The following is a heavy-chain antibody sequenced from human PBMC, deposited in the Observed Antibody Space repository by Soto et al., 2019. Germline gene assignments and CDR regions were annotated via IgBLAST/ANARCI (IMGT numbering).Heavy chain of an antibody. CDR1: GYTFTSYY. CDR3: ARDSRADYYGSGSYNWFDP. V-gene: IGHV1-46*01. CDR2: INPSGGST. D-gene: IGHD3-10*01. J-gene: IGHJ5*02. Sequence: GASVKVSCKASGYTFTSYYMHWVRQAPGQGLEWMGIINPSGGSTSYAQKFQGRVTMTRDTSTSTVYMELSSLRSEDTAVYYCARDSRADYYGSGSYNWFDPWGQGTLVTVSS.